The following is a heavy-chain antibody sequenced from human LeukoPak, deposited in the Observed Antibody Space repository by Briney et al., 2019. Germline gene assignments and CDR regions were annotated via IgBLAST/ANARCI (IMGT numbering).Heavy chain of an antibody. CDR2: IYTSGST. CDR1: GGSTSSGSYY. V-gene: IGHV4-61*02. J-gene: IGHJ4*02. CDR3: ARGRLVASGLFDY. Sequence: SEALSVTCTVSGGSTSSGSYYWGWIGQPAGKGLEWIGRIYTSGSTNYNPSLKSRVTISVDTSKNQFSLKLSSVTAADTAVYYCARGRLVASGLFDYWGQGTMVTVSS. D-gene: IGHD1-26*01.